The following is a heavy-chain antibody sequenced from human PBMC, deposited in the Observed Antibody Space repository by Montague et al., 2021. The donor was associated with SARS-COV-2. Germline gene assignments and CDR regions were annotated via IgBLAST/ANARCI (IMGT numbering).Heavy chain of an antibody. V-gene: IGHV3-33*01. CDR1: GFTFSSFG. CDR2: LWYDGGNK. Sequence: SLRLSCAASGFTFSSFGMHWVRQAPGKGLEWVAALWYDGGNKYYADSAKGRFTISRDNSKNTLYLQMNSLRAEDTAVYYCARELRGFSTSWYALDSWGQGTLVTVSS. D-gene: IGHD6-13*01. J-gene: IGHJ4*02. CDR3: ARELRGFSTSWYALDS.